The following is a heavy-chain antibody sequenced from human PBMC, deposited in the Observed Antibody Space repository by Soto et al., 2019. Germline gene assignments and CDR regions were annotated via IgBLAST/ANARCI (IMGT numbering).Heavy chain of an antibody. D-gene: IGHD2-15*01. Sequence: QVQLVQSGAEVKKPGSSVKVSCKASGGTFSSYAISWVRQAPGQGLEWMGGIIPIFGTANYAQKFQGRVTITADESTSTAYMELSSLRSEDTAVYYCASYCSGGSCYPTPGSFDYWGQGTLVTVSS. CDR3: ASYCSGGSCYPTPGSFDY. CDR1: GGTFSSYA. CDR2: IIPIFGTA. J-gene: IGHJ4*02. V-gene: IGHV1-69*01.